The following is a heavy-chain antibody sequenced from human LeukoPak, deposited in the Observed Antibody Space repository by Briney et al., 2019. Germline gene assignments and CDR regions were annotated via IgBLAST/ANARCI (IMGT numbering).Heavy chain of an antibody. J-gene: IGHJ3*02. CDR3: ARSSYGSGRRGAFDI. D-gene: IGHD3-10*01. V-gene: IGHV3-21*01. CDR1: GFTFSSYS. CDR2: ISSSSRYI. Sequence: GSLRLSCAASGFTFSSYSMNWVRQAPGKGLEWVSSISSSSRYIYYADSVKGRFTISRDNAKNSLYLQMNSLRAEDTAVYYCARSSYGSGRRGAFDIWGQGTMVTVSS.